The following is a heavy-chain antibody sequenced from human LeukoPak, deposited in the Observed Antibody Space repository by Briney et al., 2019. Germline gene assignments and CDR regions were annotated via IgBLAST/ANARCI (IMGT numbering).Heavy chain of an antibody. Sequence: GGSLRLSCAASGFTFSSYEMNWVRQAPGKGLEWVSSISRSATTIYYADSVKGRFTISRDNAKNTLYLQMNSLRAEDTAVYYCARDRGPAYYYDSSGYHNWFDPWGQGTLVTVSS. V-gene: IGHV3-48*03. CDR2: ISRSATTI. CDR3: ARDRGPAYYYDSSGYHNWFDP. D-gene: IGHD3-22*01. J-gene: IGHJ5*02. CDR1: GFTFSSYE.